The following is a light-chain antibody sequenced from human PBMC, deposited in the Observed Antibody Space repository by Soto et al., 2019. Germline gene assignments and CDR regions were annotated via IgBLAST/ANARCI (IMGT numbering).Light chain of an antibody. CDR2: EGS. Sequence: QSVLTQPPSVSAAPGQRVTISCSGTSTNIGDNYVSWYQHLPGTAPKLMIYEGSKRPSGVSNRFSGSKSGNTASLTISGLQAEDEADYYCCSYAGSSTDVFGTGTKVTVL. CDR3: CSYAGSSTDV. V-gene: IGLV2-23*01. J-gene: IGLJ1*01. CDR1: STNIGDNY.